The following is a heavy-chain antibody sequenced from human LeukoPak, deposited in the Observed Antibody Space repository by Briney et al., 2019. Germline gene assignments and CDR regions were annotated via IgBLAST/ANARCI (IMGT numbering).Heavy chain of an antibody. CDR2: IYYSGST. V-gene: IGHV4-31*03. CDR3: ARQVVTLFDP. J-gene: IGHJ5*02. Sequence: PSETLSLTCTVSGGSISSGGYYWSWIRQHPGKGLEWIGYIYYSGSTYYNPSLKSRVTISVDTSKNQFSLKLSPVTAADTAVYYCARQVVTLFDPWGQGTLVTVSS. CDR1: GGSISSGGYY. D-gene: IGHD3-22*01.